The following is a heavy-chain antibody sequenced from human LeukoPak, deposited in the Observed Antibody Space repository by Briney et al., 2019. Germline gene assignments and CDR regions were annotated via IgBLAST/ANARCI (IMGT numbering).Heavy chain of an antibody. Sequence: SVKVSCKASGGTFSSYAISWVRQAPGQGLEWMGGIIPIFGTANYAQKFQGRVTITADKSTSTAYMELSSLRSEDTAVYYCARREAVRGDYYYYGMDVWGKGTTVTVSS. CDR3: ARREAVRGDYYYYGMDV. J-gene: IGHJ6*04. CDR2: IIPIFGTA. D-gene: IGHD3-10*02. CDR1: GGTFSSYA. V-gene: IGHV1-69*06.